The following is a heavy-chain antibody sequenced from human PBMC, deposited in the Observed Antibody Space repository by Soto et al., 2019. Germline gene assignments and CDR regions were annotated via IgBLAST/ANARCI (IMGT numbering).Heavy chain of an antibody. CDR1: GFTFSSHW. V-gene: IGHV3-74*01. J-gene: IGHJ5*02. CDR3: ARSGVGWFDP. Sequence: EVQLVESGGGLVQPGGSLRLSCAASGFTFSSHWMHWARQAPGKGLVWVSRINTDGSTTTYADSVKGRFTISRDNAKNTLYLQMNSLRVEDTAVYYCARSGVGWFDPWGQGTLVTVSS. CDR2: INTDGSTT. D-gene: IGHD3-10*01.